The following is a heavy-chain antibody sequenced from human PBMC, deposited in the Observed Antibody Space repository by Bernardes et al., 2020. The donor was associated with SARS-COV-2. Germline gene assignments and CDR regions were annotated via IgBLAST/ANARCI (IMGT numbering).Heavy chain of an antibody. D-gene: IGHD2-21*01. J-gene: IGHJ6*02. CDR2: FYSSGNS. Sequence: SETLSLTCSVSGGSLTKSSYYWGWIRQPPGKGLEWIASFYSSGNSYYNPSLQSRVTKSVDPSKNQFSLRLTSVTAADTAVYYCAGSSCGRDCYIGGLRSWDYGMDVWGQGTTVTVSS. V-gene: IGHV4-39*01. CDR1: GGSLTKSSYY. CDR3: AGSSCGRDCYIGGLRSWDYGMDV.